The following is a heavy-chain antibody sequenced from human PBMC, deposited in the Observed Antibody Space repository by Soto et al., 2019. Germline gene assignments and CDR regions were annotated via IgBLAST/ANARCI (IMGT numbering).Heavy chain of an antibody. J-gene: IGHJ5*01. CDR2: IYYSGST. CDR1: GGSISSSSYY. Sequence: SETLSLTCTVSGGSISSSSYYWGWIRQPPGKGLEWIGSIYYSGSTYYNPSLKSRVTISVDTSKNQFSLKLSSVTAADTAVYYCARQGNAILSYWFDYWGQGTLVTVSS. CDR3: ARQGNAILSYWFDY. D-gene: IGHD3-9*01. V-gene: IGHV4-39*01.